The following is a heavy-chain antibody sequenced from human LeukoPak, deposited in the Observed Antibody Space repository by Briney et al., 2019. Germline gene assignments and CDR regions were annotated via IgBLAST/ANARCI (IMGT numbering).Heavy chain of an antibody. CDR2: IYYSGST. CDR3: AIMTGPDDAFDI. Sequence: SETLSLTCTVSGGSISSSSYYWGWIRQPPGKGLEWIGSIYYSGSTYYNPSLKSRVTISVDTSKNQFSLKLSSVTAADTAVYYCAIMTGPDDAFDIWGQGTMVTVSS. D-gene: IGHD1-14*01. CDR1: GGSISSSSYY. V-gene: IGHV4-39*07. J-gene: IGHJ3*02.